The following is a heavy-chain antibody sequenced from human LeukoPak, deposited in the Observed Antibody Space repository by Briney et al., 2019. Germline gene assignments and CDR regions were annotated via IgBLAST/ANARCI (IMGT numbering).Heavy chain of an antibody. J-gene: IGHJ6*02. D-gene: IGHD1-26*01. V-gene: IGHV3-23*01. CDR3: AKYRTGPPYGLDV. CDR1: GFTFSTYA. CDR2: ISGSGGST. Sequence: PGGSLRLSCAASGFTFSTYAMNWVGQAPGKGLEWVSGISGSGGSTWYADSVKGRFTISRDNSKNTLYLQMNRLRAEDTATYYCAKYRTGPPYGLDVWGQGTTVTVSS.